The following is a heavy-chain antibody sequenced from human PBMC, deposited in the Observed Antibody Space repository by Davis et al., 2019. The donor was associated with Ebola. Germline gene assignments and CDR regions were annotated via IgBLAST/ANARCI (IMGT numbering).Heavy chain of an antibody. Sequence: ASVKVSCKTSGYTFTGYYLHWVRQAPGRGLEWMGWMNPNGGGTNYAQKFEGRVTMTRDTSISTAYMELTWLRSDDTAVYYCARDLYVRYFDFWGQGTLVTVSS. CDR2: MNPNGGGT. V-gene: IGHV1-2*02. CDR1: GYTFTGYY. CDR3: ARDLYVRYFDF. D-gene: IGHD3-10*02. J-gene: IGHJ4*02.